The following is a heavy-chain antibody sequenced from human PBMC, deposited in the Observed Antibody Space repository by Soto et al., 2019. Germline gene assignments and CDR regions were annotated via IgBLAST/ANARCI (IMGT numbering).Heavy chain of an antibody. CDR1: GYTFTSYG. D-gene: IGHD2-8*01. J-gene: IGHJ6*02. V-gene: IGHV1-18*01. CDR3: ARDHGYCTNGVCSNYYYYGMDV. Sequence: ASVKVFCKASGYTFTSYGISWVRQAPGQGLERMGWISAYNGNTNYAQNLQGRVTMTTDTSTSTAYMELRSLRSDDTAVYYCARDHGYCTNGVCSNYYYYGMDVWGQGTTVTVSS. CDR2: ISAYNGNT.